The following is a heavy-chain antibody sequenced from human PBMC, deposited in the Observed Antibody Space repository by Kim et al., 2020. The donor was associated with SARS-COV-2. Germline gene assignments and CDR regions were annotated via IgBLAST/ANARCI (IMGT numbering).Heavy chain of an antibody. V-gene: IGHV5-51*01. J-gene: IGHJ5*02. Sequence: GESLKISRKGFGYSFSGDWITWVRQMSGKGLEWMGKIYPDNSDNRYSPYFRGQVTMSADKSISTAYLQLNSLKASDTAMYYCARQAVTGPRLKLVSFDPWGQGTMVTVSS. CDR2: IYPDNSDN. D-gene: IGHD4-17*01. CDR1: GYSFSGDW. CDR3: ARQAVTGPRLKLVSFDP.